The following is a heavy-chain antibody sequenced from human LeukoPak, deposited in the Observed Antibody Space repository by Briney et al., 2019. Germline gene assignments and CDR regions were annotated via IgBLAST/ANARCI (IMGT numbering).Heavy chain of an antibody. Sequence: GGSLRLSCAASGFTFSSYWMSWVRQAPGKGLEWVANIKQDGSEKYYVDSVKGRFTISRDNAKNSLYLQMNSLRAEDTAVYYCARGDVGGYAYYYGMDVWGQGTTVTVSS. CDR1: GFTFSSYW. CDR3: ARGDVGGYAYYYGMDV. D-gene: IGHD3-22*01. V-gene: IGHV3-7*03. J-gene: IGHJ6*02. CDR2: IKQDGSEK.